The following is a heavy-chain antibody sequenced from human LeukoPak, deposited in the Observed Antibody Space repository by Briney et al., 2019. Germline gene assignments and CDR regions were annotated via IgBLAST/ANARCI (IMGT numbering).Heavy chain of an antibody. CDR3: ARDRSPSGTSTGNLDF. CDR2: IYYSGST. J-gene: IGHJ4*02. CDR1: GGSIGSTTYY. V-gene: IGHV4-31*03. Sequence: SETLSLTCTVSGGSIGSTTYYWSWIRQHPGKGLEWIGYIYYSGSTYYNPSLKSRVTISVDTSKNQFSLKLTSVTAADTAVYYCARDRSPSGTSTGNLDFWGQGTLVTVSS. D-gene: IGHD1-26*01.